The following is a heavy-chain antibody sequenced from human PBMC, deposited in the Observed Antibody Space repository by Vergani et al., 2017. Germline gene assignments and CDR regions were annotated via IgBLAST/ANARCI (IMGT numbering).Heavy chain of an antibody. CDR1: GYSFTSYW. V-gene: IGHV5-51*03. Sequence: EVQLVQSGAEVKKPGESLKISCKGSGYSFTSYWIGWVRQMPGKGLEWMGIIYPGDSDTRYSPSFQGQVTISADKSISTAYLQWSSLKASDTAMYYCARRGYYDDSSCYSNWYFDLWGRGTLVTVSS. J-gene: IGHJ2*01. CDR3: ARRGYYDDSSCYSNWYFDL. CDR2: IYPGDSDT. D-gene: IGHD3-22*01.